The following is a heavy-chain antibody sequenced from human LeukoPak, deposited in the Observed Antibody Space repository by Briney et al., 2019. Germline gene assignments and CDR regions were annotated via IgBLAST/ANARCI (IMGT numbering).Heavy chain of an antibody. D-gene: IGHD3-9*01. V-gene: IGHV1-2*02. J-gene: IGHJ5*02. CDR1: GYTFTGYY. CDR3: ARDVSEHYDILTGYEGWFDP. CDR2: INPNSGGT. Sequence: ASVKVSCKASGYTFTGYYMHWVRQAPGQGLEWMGWINPNSGGTNYAQKFQGRVTMTRDTSTSTVYMELSSLRSEDTAVYYCARDVSEHYDILTGYEGWFDPWGQGTLVTVSS.